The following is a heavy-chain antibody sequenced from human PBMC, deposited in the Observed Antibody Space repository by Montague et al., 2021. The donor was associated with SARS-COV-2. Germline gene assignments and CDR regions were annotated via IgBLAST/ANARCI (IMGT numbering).Heavy chain of an antibody. CDR1: GFGFSFYD. Sequence: SLRLSCAASGFGFSFYDMTWVRQAPGKGLECISVISGTGVSTHYADSVKGRFTISRDNSRNTLFLQMNSLRAEDTAAYFCAKEGGTGWSLDSWGPGTPVTVSS. CDR2: ISGTGVST. J-gene: IGHJ4*02. V-gene: IGHV3-23*01. CDR3: AKEGGTGWSLDS. D-gene: IGHD6-19*01.